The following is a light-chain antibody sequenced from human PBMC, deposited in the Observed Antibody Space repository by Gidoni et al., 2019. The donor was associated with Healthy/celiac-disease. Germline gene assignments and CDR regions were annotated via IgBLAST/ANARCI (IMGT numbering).Light chain of an antibody. V-gene: IGLV1-47*01. CDR2: WNN. CDR3: AAWDDSLSGQAV. CDR1: SSNIGSNY. Sequence: QSVLTQPPSASGTPEQRVTISCSGSSSNIGSNYVYWYTQLQGTAPKLLIYWNNQRPSGVPYRFSGSKSGTSASLAISGLRSEDEADYYCAAWDDSLSGQAVFGGGTKLTVL. J-gene: IGLJ2*01.